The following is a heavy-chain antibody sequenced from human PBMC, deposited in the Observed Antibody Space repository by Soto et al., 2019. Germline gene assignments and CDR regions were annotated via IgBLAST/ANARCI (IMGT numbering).Heavy chain of an antibody. Sequence: ASVKVSCKPSGYTFTIYAMHWVRQAPGQRLEWMGWINAGNGNTKYSQKFQGRVTITRDTSASTAYMELSSLRSEDTAVYYCARDPSEVVVVPAAAAYYYYYYGMDVWGQGTTVTVSS. D-gene: IGHD2-2*01. CDR1: GYTFTIYA. CDR2: INAGNGNT. V-gene: IGHV1-3*01. CDR3: ARDPSEVVVVPAAAAYYYYYYGMDV. J-gene: IGHJ6*02.